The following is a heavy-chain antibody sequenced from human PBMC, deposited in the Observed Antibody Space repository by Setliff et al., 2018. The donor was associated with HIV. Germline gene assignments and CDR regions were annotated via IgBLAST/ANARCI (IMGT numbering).Heavy chain of an antibody. J-gene: IGHJ6*03. CDR1: GDSISSYY. V-gene: IGHV4-39*01. Sequence: SETLSLTCTVSGDSISSYYWGWIRQPPGKGLEWIGSINYRGNTYYNPSLKSRAAISVDTSKNQISLKLSSVTAADTAVYYCASLDGSESPYIYYCYMDVWGKGTAVTVSS. CDR3: ASLDGSESPYIYYCYMDV. CDR2: INYRGNT. D-gene: IGHD3-10*01.